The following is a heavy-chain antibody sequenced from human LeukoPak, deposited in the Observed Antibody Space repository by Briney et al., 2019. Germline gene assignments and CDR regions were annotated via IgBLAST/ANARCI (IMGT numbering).Heavy chain of an antibody. D-gene: IGHD3-10*01. CDR2: IYGDGST. V-gene: IGHV3-53*01. J-gene: IGHJ5*02. Sequence: GGSLRLSCAASGFTVRNYCMSWVRQAPGKGLEWVAVIYGDGSTYYADSVKGRFTISSDNLKNTLSLQMDSLRAVDTAMYYCARGSPVASGRYSIYSSWGQGTLVTVSS. CDR1: GFTVRNYC. CDR3: ARGSPVASGRYSIYSS.